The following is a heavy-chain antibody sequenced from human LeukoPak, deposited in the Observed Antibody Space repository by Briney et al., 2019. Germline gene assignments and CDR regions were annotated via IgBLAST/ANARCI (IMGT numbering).Heavy chain of an antibody. Sequence: SETLSLTCSVSDGSMGTYYWGWIRQPPGKGLEWIGYIYYSGSTTYNPSLKSRVTVSVDTSKNQFSLKLTSMTAADTAVYYCAKGRLGRQHASFFDSWGQGTLVTVSS. D-gene: IGHD2-2*01. CDR1: DGSMGTYY. V-gene: IGHV4-59*08. CDR2: IYYSGST. CDR3: AKGRLGRQHASFFDS. J-gene: IGHJ4*02.